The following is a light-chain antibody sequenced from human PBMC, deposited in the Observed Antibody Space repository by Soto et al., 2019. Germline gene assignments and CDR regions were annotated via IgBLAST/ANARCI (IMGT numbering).Light chain of an antibody. V-gene: IGKV3-15*01. J-gene: IGKJ1*01. CDR3: QQYANWPRT. CDR1: QSVSSN. Sequence: EIVMTQSPATLSVSPGERATLSCRAGQSVSSNLAWYQQKPGQAPRLLISDASTRATGNPARFSGSGSGTEFTLTISSLQSEDFAIYYCQQYANWPRTFGQGTKVDIK. CDR2: DAS.